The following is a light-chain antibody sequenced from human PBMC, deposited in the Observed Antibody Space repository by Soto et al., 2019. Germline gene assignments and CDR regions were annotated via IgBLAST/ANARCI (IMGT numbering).Light chain of an antibody. CDR2: DAA. CDR1: QTIGTW. J-gene: IGKJ4*01. V-gene: IGKV1-5*01. Sequence: DIQMTQSPSTLSASVGDRVTITCRASQTIGTWLAWYQRKPGKAPKLLIYDAATLQTGVPSRFSGFASGTEFTLIISILQPDDFATYYCQQYNSRSPEGVTFGGGTKVETK. CDR3: QQYNSRSPEGVT.